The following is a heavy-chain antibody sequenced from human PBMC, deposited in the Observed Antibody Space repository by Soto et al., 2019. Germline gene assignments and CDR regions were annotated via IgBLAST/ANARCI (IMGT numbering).Heavy chain of an antibody. CDR2: ISNDGSDE. J-gene: IGHJ4*02. Sequence: QVQLVESGGGVVQPGRSLRLSCAASGFTFSRFGMHWVRQSPGKGLEWVAQISNDGSDEYYVDSVKGRFTISRDNSKNTLYLQMDSLGAEDTAVYYCAKDLETRGGGWGYVYYWGQGTLVTVSS. CDR1: GFTFSRFG. D-gene: IGHD6-19*01. CDR3: AKDLETRGGGWGYVYY. V-gene: IGHV3-30*18.